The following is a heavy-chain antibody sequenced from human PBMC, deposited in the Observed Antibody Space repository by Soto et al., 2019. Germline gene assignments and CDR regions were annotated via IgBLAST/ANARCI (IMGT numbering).Heavy chain of an antibody. CDR2: TIPIIGTT. Sequence: QVQLVQSGAEVKKPGSSVKVSCTASGDTLSTHGISWVRQAPGQGLEWMGGTIPIIGTTDYAEKFQRRVTITADESTTTSDMELSSLRPDDTAGYYCAAGDSSDTGDHGGQRTLVTVSS. CDR3: AAGDSSDTGDH. J-gene: IGHJ4*02. V-gene: IGHV1-69*01. CDR1: GDTLSTHG. D-gene: IGHD5-18*01.